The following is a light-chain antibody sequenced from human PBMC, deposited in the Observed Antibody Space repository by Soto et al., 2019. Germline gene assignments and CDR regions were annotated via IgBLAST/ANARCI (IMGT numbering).Light chain of an antibody. CDR3: QHYTRYSPYT. CDR1: QSLSTW. Sequence: DIPMTQFPSTLSESIGDRVTITCRASQSLSTWLAWYQQKARKAPELLIYTASSLETGVPSRFSGSGSGTQCTLTISSREPDDFASYYSQHYTRYSPYTFGQGTRLEIK. J-gene: IGKJ2*01. CDR2: TAS. V-gene: IGKV1-5*03.